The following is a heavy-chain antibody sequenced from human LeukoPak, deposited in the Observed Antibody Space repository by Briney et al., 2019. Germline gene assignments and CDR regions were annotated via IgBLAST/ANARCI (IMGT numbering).Heavy chain of an antibody. D-gene: IGHD3-22*01. CDR3: ARHVRTYYDDSSGGYYYYYGMDV. Sequence: SETLSLTCTVSGGSISSYYWSWIRQPPGKGLERIGYIYYSGSTNYNPSLTSRVTISVDTSKNQFSLKLSSVPAADTAVYYCARHVRTYYDDSSGGYYYYYGMDVWGQGTTVTVSS. CDR2: IYYSGST. CDR1: GGSISSYY. J-gene: IGHJ6*02. V-gene: IGHV4-59*08.